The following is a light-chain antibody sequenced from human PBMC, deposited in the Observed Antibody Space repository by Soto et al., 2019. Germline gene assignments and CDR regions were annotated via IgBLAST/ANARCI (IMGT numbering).Light chain of an antibody. J-gene: IGLJ7*01. V-gene: IGLV1-40*01. CDR1: SSNIGAGSD. Sequence: QSVLTQPPSVSGAPGQGITISCTGGSSNIGAGSDVHWYQQLPGTAPRLLIFAHNNRPSGVPDRFSGSKSGTSSSLAITGLQAEDEADYYCQSYDISLSGPLFGGGTQLTVL. CDR2: AHN. CDR3: QSYDISLSGPL.